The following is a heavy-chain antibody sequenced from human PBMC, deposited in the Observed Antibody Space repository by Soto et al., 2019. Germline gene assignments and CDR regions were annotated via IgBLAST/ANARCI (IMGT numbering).Heavy chain of an antibody. CDR2: ISSSSSTI. V-gene: IGHV3-48*02. CDR1: GFTFSSYS. Sequence: GGSLRLSCAASGFTFSSYSMNWVRQAPGKGLEWVSYISSSSSTIYYADSVKGRFTISRDNAKNSLYLQMNSLRDEDTAVYYCATTYYYDSSGYYSDAFDIWGQGTMVTVSS. J-gene: IGHJ3*02. D-gene: IGHD3-22*01. CDR3: ATTYYYDSSGYYSDAFDI.